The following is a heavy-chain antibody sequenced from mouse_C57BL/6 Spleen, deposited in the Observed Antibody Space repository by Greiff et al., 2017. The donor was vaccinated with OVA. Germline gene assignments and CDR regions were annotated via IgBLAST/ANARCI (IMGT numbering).Heavy chain of an antibody. V-gene: IGHV1-52*01. J-gene: IGHJ3*01. CDR3: AIFYDCSARFAY. CDR2: IDPSDSET. D-gene: IGHD2-3*01. CDR1: GYTFTSYW. Sequence: QVQLQQPGAELVRPGSSVKLSCKASGYTFTSYWMHWVKQRPIQGLEWIGNIDPSDSETQYNQKFKDKATLTVDKSSSTAYMQLSSLTFEDSAVFFCAIFYDCSARFAYWRQGILVTFSA.